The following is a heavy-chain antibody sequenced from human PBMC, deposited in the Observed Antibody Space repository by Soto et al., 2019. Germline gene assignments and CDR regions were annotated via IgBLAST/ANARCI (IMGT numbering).Heavy chain of an antibody. J-gene: IGHJ4*02. CDR1: GYTFINYY. CDR3: ARDLAAGDY. V-gene: IGHV1-46*01. Sequence: QVQLVQSVAEVKKPGASVKLSCKASGYTFINYYIHWGRQAPGQGLEWMGIFNPTSGSTNYAQKFQGRVTLTMDTSTRTVYMELSSLRFDDTAVYYCARDLAAGDYWGQGTLVTVSS. CDR2: FNPTSGST. D-gene: IGHD6-13*01.